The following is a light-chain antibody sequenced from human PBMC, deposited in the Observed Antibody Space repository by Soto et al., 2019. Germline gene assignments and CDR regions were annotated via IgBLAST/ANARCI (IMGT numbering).Light chain of an antibody. J-gene: IGKJ4*01. Sequence: EIVLTQSFAMLFLSILERASLSLLASQSVSSYLAWYQQKPGQAPRLLIYDASNRATGIPDRFSGSGSGTDFTLTISRLEPEDFAAYYCQQRSNWLLSFGGGTKVDI. V-gene: IGKV3-11*01. CDR3: QQRSNWLLS. CDR1: QSVSSY. CDR2: DAS.